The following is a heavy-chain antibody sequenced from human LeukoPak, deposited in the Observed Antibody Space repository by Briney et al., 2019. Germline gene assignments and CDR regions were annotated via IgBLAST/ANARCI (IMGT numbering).Heavy chain of an antibody. J-gene: IGHJ6*03. CDR2: IWYDGSNK. V-gene: IGHV3-33*01. CDR3: ARAMVRGVIISSMDV. CDR1: GFTFSSYG. D-gene: IGHD3-10*01. Sequence: GGSLRLSCAASGFTFSSYGMHWVRQAPGKGLEWVAVIWYDGSNKYYADSVKGRFTISRDNSKNTLYLQMNSLRAEDTAVYCCARAMVRGVIISSMDVWGKGTTVTVSS.